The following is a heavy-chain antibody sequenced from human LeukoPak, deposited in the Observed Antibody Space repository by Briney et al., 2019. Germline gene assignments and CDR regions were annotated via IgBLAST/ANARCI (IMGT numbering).Heavy chain of an antibody. Sequence: GGSLRLSCAASGFTVITNDMTWVRQAPGKGLECVSVIYSGGSTYYADSVKGRFTVSRDNSKNTLYLQMNSLRAEDTAMYYCARGLGYCTSTTCLLPFDYWGQGTLVTVSS. CDR2: IYSGGST. V-gene: IGHV3-53*01. CDR1: GFTVITND. CDR3: ARGLGYCTSTTCLLPFDY. D-gene: IGHD2-2*01. J-gene: IGHJ4*02.